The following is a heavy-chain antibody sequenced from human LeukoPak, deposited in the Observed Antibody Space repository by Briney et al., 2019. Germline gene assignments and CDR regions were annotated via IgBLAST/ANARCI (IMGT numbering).Heavy chain of an antibody. D-gene: IGHD2-2*01. CDR1: GCIFTNYA. Sequence: ASVKVSCKASGCIFTNYAFHWVRQAPGQRLEWLGWINACNDDTKYSQKFQGRVTITRDTSISTAYMELSRLRSDDTAVYYCARGSSTQPAMDVWGQGTTVTVSS. V-gene: IGHV1-3*01. CDR2: INACNDDT. CDR3: ARGSSTQPAMDV. J-gene: IGHJ6*02.